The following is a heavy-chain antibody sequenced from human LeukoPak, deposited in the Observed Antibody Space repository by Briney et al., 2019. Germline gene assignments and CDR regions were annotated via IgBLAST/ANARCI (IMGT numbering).Heavy chain of an antibody. CDR1: GYTFTGYY. J-gene: IGHJ4*02. V-gene: IGHV1-2*02. CDR3: ARFRASEFRGFDH. D-gene: IGHD3-10*01. CDR2: INPNSGGT. Sequence: ASVKVSCKASGYTFTGYYMHWVRQAPGQGLEWMGWINPNSGGTNYAQKFQGRVTMTRDTSISTAYMELSRLRSDDTAVYYCARFRASEFRGFDHWGQGTLITVSS.